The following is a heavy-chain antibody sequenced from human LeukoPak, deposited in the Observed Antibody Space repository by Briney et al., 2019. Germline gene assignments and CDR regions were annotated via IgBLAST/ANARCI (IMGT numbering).Heavy chain of an antibody. D-gene: IGHD5-18*01. CDR1: GYTFTGYY. Sequence: ASVKVSCKASGYTFTGYYMHWVRQAPGQGLEWMGWINPNSGGTNYAQKFQGRVTMTRDTSISTAYMELSRLRSDDTAVYYCARVRGYSYGYGPGYYYYMDVWGKGTTVTVSS. CDR3: ARVRGYSYGYGPGYYYYMDV. J-gene: IGHJ6*03. V-gene: IGHV1-2*02. CDR2: INPNSGGT.